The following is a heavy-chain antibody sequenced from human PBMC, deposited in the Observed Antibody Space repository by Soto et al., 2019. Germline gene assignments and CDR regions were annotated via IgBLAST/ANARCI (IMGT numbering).Heavy chain of an antibody. Sequence: GGSLRLSCAASGFTVSSNYMSWVRQAPGKGLEWVSVIYSGGSTYYADSVKGRFTISRDNSKNTLYLQMNSLRAEDTAVYYCARETRGSSGWYHNWFDPWGQGTLVTVSS. J-gene: IGHJ5*02. CDR2: IYSGGST. CDR1: GFTVSSNY. D-gene: IGHD6-19*01. CDR3: ARETRGSSGWYHNWFDP. V-gene: IGHV3-53*01.